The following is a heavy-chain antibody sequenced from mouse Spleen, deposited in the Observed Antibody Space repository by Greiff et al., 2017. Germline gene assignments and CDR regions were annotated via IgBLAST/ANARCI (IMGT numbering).Heavy chain of an antibody. CDR2: INPNNGGT. CDR3: ARGGYDGNYSGYAMDY. Sequence: EVQLQQSGPELVKPGASVKISCKASGYTFTDYYMNWVKQSHGKSLEWIGDINPNNGGTSYNQKFKGKATLTVDKSSSTAYMELRSLTSEDSAVYYCARGGYDGNYSGYAMDYWGQGTSVTVSS. CDR1: GYTFTDYY. D-gene: IGHD2-3*01. J-gene: IGHJ4*01. V-gene: IGHV1-26*01.